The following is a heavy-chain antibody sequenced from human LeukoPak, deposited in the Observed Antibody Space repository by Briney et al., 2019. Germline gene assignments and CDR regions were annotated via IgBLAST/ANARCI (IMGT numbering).Heavy chain of an antibody. CDR3: ARTTYYSDSSGYSTPVFDF. Sequence: GGSLRLSCAASGFTFSSYGMHWVRQAPGKGLEWVAVISYDGSNKYYADSVKGRFTISRDNSKNTLYLQMNSLRAEDTAVYYCARTTYYSDSSGYSTPVFDFWGQGTLVTVSS. J-gene: IGHJ4*02. CDR2: ISYDGSNK. CDR1: GFTFSSYG. V-gene: IGHV3-30*03. D-gene: IGHD3-22*01.